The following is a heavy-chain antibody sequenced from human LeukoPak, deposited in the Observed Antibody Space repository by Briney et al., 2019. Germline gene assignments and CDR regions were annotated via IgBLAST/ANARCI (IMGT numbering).Heavy chain of an antibody. D-gene: IGHD3/OR15-3a*01. CDR3: VGGGDWLPEY. J-gene: IGHJ4*01. CDR2: IYYSGST. Sequence: SETLSLTCTVSGASVSGKFWSWIRHSPGNGLEWIGLIYYSGSTKFNPSLKSRVDMSIDTSNNQFSLSLNSVTTADTAVYFCVGGGDWLPEYWGHGTQVIVSS. CDR1: GASVSGKF. V-gene: IGHV4-59*02.